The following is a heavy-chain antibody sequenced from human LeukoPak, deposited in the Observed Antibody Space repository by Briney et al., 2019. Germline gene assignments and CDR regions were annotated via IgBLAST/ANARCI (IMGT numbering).Heavy chain of an antibody. CDR3: AKDRRSYGGTSFDS. Sequence: PGGSLSLSCTASGFSFSNYGMSWVRQAPGEGLEWVSAISDSTWYADSVKGRFTISRDSSQNTVYLQMNSLRAEDTAVYYCAKDRRSYGGTSFDSWGQGTLVTVSS. V-gene: IGHV3-23*01. J-gene: IGHJ4*02. CDR1: GFSFSNYG. D-gene: IGHD4-23*01. CDR2: ISDST.